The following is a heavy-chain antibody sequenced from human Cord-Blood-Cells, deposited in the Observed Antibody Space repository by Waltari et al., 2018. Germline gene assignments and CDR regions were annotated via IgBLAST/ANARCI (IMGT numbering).Heavy chain of an antibody. CDR2: IFYSGST. Sequence: QVQLQESGPGLVKPSQTLSLTCTVSGGSIRSGGYYWSWIRQHPGKGLGWIGYIFYSGSTYYNPSLSRRVTMSVDTSKNQFSLKLSSVTAADTAVYYCARAPDYGDYLGSAIDYWGQGTLVTVSS. D-gene: IGHD4-17*01. J-gene: IGHJ4*02. CDR3: ARAPDYGDYLGSAIDY. V-gene: IGHV4-31*03. CDR1: GGSIRSGGYY.